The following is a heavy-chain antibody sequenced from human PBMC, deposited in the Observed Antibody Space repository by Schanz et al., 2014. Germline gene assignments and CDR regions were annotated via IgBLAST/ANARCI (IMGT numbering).Heavy chain of an antibody. Sequence: EVQLVQSGGGLVQPGGSLRLSCAASGFTFSSHWMHWVRQDPGKGLVWVARINGDGSRTAYADSVKGRFTISRDNSKNTLCLQMSSLRVDDMAVYYCGRAGTGMAGWYFELGGRGTLVTVSS. V-gene: IGHV3-74*01. CDR1: GFTFSSHW. CDR3: GRAGTGMAGWYFEL. CDR2: INGDGSRT. D-gene: IGHD5-18*01. J-gene: IGHJ2*01.